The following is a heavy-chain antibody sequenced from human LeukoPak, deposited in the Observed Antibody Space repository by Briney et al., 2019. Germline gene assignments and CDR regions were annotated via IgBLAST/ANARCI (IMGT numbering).Heavy chain of an antibody. J-gene: IGHJ4*02. CDR2: IYSGGGT. Sequence: GGSLRLSCAASEFTASSNYMSWVRQAPGKGLEWVSTIYSGGGTYYADSVKGRFTISRDNSRNTLYLQMNSLRAEDTAVYYCARDRDYYDSSGYHYWGQGTLVTVSS. CDR3: ARDRDYYDSSGYHY. CDR1: EFTASSNY. V-gene: IGHV3-53*01. D-gene: IGHD3-22*01.